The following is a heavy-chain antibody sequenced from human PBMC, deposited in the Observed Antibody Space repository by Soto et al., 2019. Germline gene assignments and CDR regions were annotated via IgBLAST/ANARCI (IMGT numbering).Heavy chain of an antibody. CDR2: IFSSRTT. J-gene: IGHJ6*02. D-gene: IGHD3-16*01. CDR3: ARVPSPFDYYYAMDV. V-gene: IGHV4-30-4*02. CDR1: GDSISSGNHY. Sequence: SDTLYLTCTVSGDSISSGNHYWTWIRQQPGKGLEWIGYIFSSRTTYYNPSLKSRLTMSLDTSQNQFSLKLNSVTYADTAVYYCARVPSPFDYYYAMDVWGQGTTVS.